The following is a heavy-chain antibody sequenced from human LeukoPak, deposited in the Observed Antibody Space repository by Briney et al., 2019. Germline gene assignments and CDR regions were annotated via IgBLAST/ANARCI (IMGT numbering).Heavy chain of an antibody. CDR2: VNPHTGET. V-gene: IGHV1-2*02. Sequence: ASVKVSCKASGYTLTGYFVHWVRQAPGQGLERMGWVNPHTGETHYAPKFQGRVTMTRDTSINTAYMELTRLTSDDTAVFYCARESPSSGYNFDYWGQGTLVTVSS. CDR1: GYTLTGYF. CDR3: ARESPSSGYNFDY. D-gene: IGHD3-22*01. J-gene: IGHJ4*02.